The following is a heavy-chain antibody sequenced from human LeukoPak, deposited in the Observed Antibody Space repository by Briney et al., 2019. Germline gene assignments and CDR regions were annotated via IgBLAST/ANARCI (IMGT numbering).Heavy chain of an antibody. V-gene: IGHV3-53*05. CDR2: YADGNT. J-gene: IGHJ5*02. CDR1: GFLVNTNY. Sequence: PGGSLRLSCAASGFLVNTNYMTWVRQAPGRGLEWVSFYADGNTYYADSVKGRFTISRDNSKNTLYLQMNSLRAEDTAVYYCAKDLGIAAAGSNWFDPWGQGTLVTVSS. D-gene: IGHD6-13*01. CDR3: AKDLGIAAAGSNWFDP.